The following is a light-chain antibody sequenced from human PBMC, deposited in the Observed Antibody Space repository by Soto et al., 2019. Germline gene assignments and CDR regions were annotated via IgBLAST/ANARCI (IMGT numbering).Light chain of an antibody. CDR2: GVI. J-gene: IGLJ1*01. Sequence: QSVLTQPRSVSGSPGQSVTISCTGTSSDIDGYRYVSWYQQHPGKVPKLIIYGVINRPSGVPDRFSASKSGNAASLTISGLQAEDEADYYCCSYAGSYSYVFGSGTKVTVL. CDR1: SSDIDGYRY. V-gene: IGLV2-11*01. CDR3: CSYAGSYSYV.